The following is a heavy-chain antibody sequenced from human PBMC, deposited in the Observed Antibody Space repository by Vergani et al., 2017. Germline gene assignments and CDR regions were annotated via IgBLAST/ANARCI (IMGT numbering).Heavy chain of an antibody. Sequence: EVQLVESGGGLVKPGGSLRLSCAASGFTFSSYSMNWVRQAPGKGLEWVSSISSSSSYIYYADSVKGRFTISRDNAKNSLYLQMNSLRAEDTAVYYCARDHVVVRGVIGFGMDVWGQGTTVTVS. V-gene: IGHV3-21*01. J-gene: IGHJ6*02. D-gene: IGHD3-10*01. CDR1: GFTFSSYS. CDR3: ARDHVVVRGVIGFGMDV. CDR2: ISSSSSYI.